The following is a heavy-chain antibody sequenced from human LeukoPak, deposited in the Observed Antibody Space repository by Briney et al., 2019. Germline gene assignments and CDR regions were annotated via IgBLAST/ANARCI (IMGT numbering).Heavy chain of an antibody. D-gene: IGHD6-19*01. CDR3: ARARIAVAGYWFDP. CDR1: GGSFSGYY. J-gene: IGHJ5*02. V-gene: IGHV4-34*01. CDR2: INHSGST. Sequence: SETLSLTCAVYGGSFSGYYWSWIRQPPGKGLEWIGEINHSGSTNYNPSLKSRVTISVDTSKNQFSLKLSSVTAADTAVYYCARARIAVAGYWFDPWGQGTLVTVSS.